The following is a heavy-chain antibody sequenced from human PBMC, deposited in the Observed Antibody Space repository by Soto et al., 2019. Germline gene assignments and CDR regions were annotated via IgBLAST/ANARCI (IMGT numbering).Heavy chain of an antibody. J-gene: IGHJ5*02. CDR2: ISAYNGNT. Sequence: ASVKVSCKASGYTFTSYGISWVRQAPGQGLEWMGWISAYNGNTNYAQKLQGRVTMTTDTSTSTAYMELRSLRSDDTAVYYCARTPGTYYYGSGSYGWFDPWGQGTLVKSPQ. CDR3: ARTPGTYYYGSGSYGWFDP. CDR1: GYTFTSYG. D-gene: IGHD3-10*01. V-gene: IGHV1-18*01.